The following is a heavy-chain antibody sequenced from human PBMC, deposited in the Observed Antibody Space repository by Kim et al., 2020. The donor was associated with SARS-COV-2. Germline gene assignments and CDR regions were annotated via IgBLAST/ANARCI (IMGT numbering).Heavy chain of an antibody. D-gene: IGHD3-16*02. CDR1: GFTFSSYE. J-gene: IGHJ6*02. V-gene: IGHV3-48*03. CDR2: ISSSGSTI. Sequence: GGSLRLSCAASGFTFSSYEMNWVRQAPGKGLEWVSYISSSGSTIYYADSVKGRFTISRDNAKNSLYLQMNSLRAEDTAVYYCARIPYYDYVWGSYRYKGGYGMDVWGQGTTVTVSS. CDR3: ARIPYYDYVWGSYRYKGGYGMDV.